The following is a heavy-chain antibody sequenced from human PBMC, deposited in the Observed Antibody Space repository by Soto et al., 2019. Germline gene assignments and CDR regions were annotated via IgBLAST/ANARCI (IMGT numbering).Heavy chain of an antibody. V-gene: IGHV3-23*01. CDR1: GFTFSSYA. Sequence: GGSLRRSCAASGFTFSSYAMSWVRQAPGKGLEWVSAISGSGGSTYYADSVKGRFTISRDNSKNTLYLQMNSLRAEDTAVYYCAKDYYGSGRHYYGMDVWGQGTTVTVSS. CDR3: AKDYYGSGRHYYGMDV. J-gene: IGHJ6*02. D-gene: IGHD3-10*01. CDR2: ISGSGGST.